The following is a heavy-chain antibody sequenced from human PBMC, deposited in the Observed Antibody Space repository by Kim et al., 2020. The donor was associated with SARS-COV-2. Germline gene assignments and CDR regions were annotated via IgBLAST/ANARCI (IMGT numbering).Heavy chain of an antibody. V-gene: IGHV1-69*13. CDR2: IIPIFGTA. Sequence: SVKVSCKASGGTFSSYAISWVRQAPGQGLEWMGGIIPIFGTANYAQKFQGRVTITADESTSTAYMELSSLRSEDTAVYYCARALGDHSSGWYYMDVWGKGTTVTVSS. CDR3: ARALGDHSSGWYYMDV. CDR1: GGTFSSYA. J-gene: IGHJ6*03. D-gene: IGHD6-19*01.